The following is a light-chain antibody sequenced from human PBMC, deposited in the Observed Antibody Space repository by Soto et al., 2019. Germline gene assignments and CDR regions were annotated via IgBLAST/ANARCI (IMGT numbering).Light chain of an antibody. Sequence: IQLTQSPSSLSASVGDRVTSTCRASQDISSYLAWYQQKPGKAPNLLIYAASTLQSGVPPRFSGSGSGTDFTRTVSILQPEDFATYHCQQLSSYPYTFGQGTKLEIE. CDR3: QQLSSYPYT. CDR2: AAS. CDR1: QDISSY. V-gene: IGKV1-9*01. J-gene: IGKJ2*01.